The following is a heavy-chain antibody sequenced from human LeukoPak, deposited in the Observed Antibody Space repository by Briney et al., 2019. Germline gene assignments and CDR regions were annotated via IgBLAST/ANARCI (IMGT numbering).Heavy chain of an antibody. Sequence: QPGGSLRLSCAASGFTFSNYWIHWVRQAPGKGLVWISRINSDGSSTSYADSVKGRFTISRDNAKNTLYLQMNSLRAEDTAVYYCVRSKRGYSYGFDYWGQGTLVTVSS. CDR3: VRSKRGYSYGFDY. CDR1: GFTFSNYW. V-gene: IGHV3-74*01. CDR2: INSDGSST. D-gene: IGHD5-18*01. J-gene: IGHJ4*02.